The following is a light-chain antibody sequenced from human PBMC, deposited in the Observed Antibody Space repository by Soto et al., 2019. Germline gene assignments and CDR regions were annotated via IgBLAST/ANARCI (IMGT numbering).Light chain of an antibody. V-gene: IGLV2-23*03. CDR3: CSYAGSSSFGV. Sequence: QSALTQPPSASGSPGQSVTISCTGTSSDVGGYNYVSWYQQHPGKAPKLMIYEGSKRPSGVSNRFSGSKSGNTASLTISGLQAEDEAHYYCCSYAGSSSFGVFGGGTKLTVL. J-gene: IGLJ2*01. CDR1: SSDVGGYNY. CDR2: EGS.